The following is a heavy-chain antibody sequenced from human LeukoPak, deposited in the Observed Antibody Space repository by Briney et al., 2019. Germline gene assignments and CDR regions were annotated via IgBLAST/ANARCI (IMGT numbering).Heavy chain of an antibody. CDR2: IYSGGST. Sequence: GGSLRLSCAASGFTVSSNYMSWVRQAPGKGLEWVSVIYSGGSTYYADSVKGRFTISRDNSKNTLYLQMNSLRAEDTAVYYCAGQRDTIFGVGYMDVWGKGTTVTVSS. D-gene: IGHD3-3*01. CDR1: GFTVSSNY. CDR3: AGQRDTIFGVGYMDV. V-gene: IGHV3-53*01. J-gene: IGHJ6*03.